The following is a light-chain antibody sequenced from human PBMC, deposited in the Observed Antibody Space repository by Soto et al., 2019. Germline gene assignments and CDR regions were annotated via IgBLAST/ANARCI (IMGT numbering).Light chain of an antibody. Sequence: DIPMTQSPSSLSASVGDSVTITCRASQNIASSVNWYQQKPGEAPKLLIYVASSLQSGVPSRFSGSGSGTDFTFTISSLQPEDFATYYCQQSYSQWTFGQGTKVDIK. J-gene: IGKJ1*01. CDR3: QQSYSQWT. V-gene: IGKV1-39*01. CDR1: QNIASS. CDR2: VAS.